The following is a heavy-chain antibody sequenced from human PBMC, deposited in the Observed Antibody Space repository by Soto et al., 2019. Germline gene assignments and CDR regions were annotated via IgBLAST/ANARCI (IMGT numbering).Heavy chain of an antibody. CDR3: ARDLTVPSRGPPRGMDV. CDR1: GGSISSYY. D-gene: IGHD3-9*01. Sequence: SETLYLTCTVSGGSISSYYWSWIRQPLGKGLEWIGYIYYSGSTNYNPSLKSRVTISVDTSKNQLSLNLNSVTAADTAVYYCARDLTVPSRGPPRGMDVWGQGTTVTVS. V-gene: IGHV4-59*01. CDR2: IYYSGST. J-gene: IGHJ6*02.